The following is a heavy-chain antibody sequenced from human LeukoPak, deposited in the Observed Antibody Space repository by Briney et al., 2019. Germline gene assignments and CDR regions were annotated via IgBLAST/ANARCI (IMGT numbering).Heavy chain of an antibody. CDR3: AREDIYGSGSLDY. CDR1: GGSINSYY. J-gene: IGHJ4*02. CDR2: IYYSGST. Sequence: SETLSLTCTVSGGSINSYYWSWIRQPPGKGLEWIGYIYYSGSTNYNPSLKSRVTISVDTSKNQFSLKLSSVTAADTAVYYCAREDIYGSGSLDYWGQGTLATVSS. V-gene: IGHV4-59*01. D-gene: IGHD3-10*01.